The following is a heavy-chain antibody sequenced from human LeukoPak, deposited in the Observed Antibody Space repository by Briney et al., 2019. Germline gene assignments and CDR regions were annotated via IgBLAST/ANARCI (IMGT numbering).Heavy chain of an antibody. V-gene: IGHV4-34*01. CDR3: ARDKSRTYGSADAFDI. J-gene: IGHJ3*02. Sequence: SETLSLTCAVYGGSFSGYYWSWIRQPPGKGLEWIGEINHSGSTNYNPSLKSRVTISVDTSKSQFSLKLSSVTAADTAVYYCARDKSRTYGSADAFDIWGQGTMVTVSS. CDR2: INHSGST. CDR1: GGSFSGYY. D-gene: IGHD3-10*01.